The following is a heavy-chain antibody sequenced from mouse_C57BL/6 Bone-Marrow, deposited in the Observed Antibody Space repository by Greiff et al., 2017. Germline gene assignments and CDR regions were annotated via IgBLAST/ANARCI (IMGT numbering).Heavy chain of an antibody. V-gene: IGHV1-15*01. CDR3: TRDGYYGY. CDR1: GYTFTDYE. J-gene: IGHJ2*01. Sequence: VKVVESGAELVRPGASVTLSCKASGYTFTDYEMHWVKQTPVHGLEWIGAIDPETGGTAYNQKFKGKAILTADKSSSTAYMELRSLTSEDSAVYYCTRDGYYGYWGQGTTLTVSS. D-gene: IGHD2-3*01. CDR2: IDPETGGT.